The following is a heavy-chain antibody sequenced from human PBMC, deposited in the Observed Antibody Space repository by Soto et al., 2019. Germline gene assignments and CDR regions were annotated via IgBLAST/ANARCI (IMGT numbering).Heavy chain of an antibody. CDR1: GGTFSSYA. J-gene: IGHJ6*02. CDR3: ASYCSGGSCYPYYYYGMDV. Sequence: QVQLVQSGAEVKKPGSSVTVSCTASGGTFSSYAISWVRQAPGQGLEWMGGIIPIFGTANYAQKFQGRVTITADESTSTAYMELSSLRSEDTAVYYCASYCSGGSCYPYYYYGMDVWGQGTTVTVSS. V-gene: IGHV1-69*01. D-gene: IGHD2-15*01. CDR2: IIPIFGTA.